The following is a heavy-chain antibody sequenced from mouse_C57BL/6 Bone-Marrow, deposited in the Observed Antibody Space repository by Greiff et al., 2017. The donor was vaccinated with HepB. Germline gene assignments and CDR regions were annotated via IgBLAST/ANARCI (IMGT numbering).Heavy chain of an antibody. D-gene: IGHD1-2*01. CDR1: GFTFSSYA. J-gene: IGHJ4*01. CDR2: ISDGGSYT. V-gene: IGHV5-4*03. Sequence: EVMLVESGGGFVKPGGSLKLSCAASGFTFSSYAMSWVRQTPEKRLEWVATISDGGSYTYYPDNVKGRFTISRDNAKNNLYLQMSHLKSEDTAMYYCAPLLRPKAMDYWGQGTSVTVSS. CDR3: APLLRPKAMDY.